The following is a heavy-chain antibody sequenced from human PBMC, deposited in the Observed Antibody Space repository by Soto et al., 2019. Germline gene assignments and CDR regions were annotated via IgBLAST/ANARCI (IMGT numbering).Heavy chain of an antibody. Sequence: GESLKISGKVSGYWFTRWWIGWVRQMPGRGLEWMGMIFPSDSDTRYSPSFQGQVTISVDKSINTAYLQWSSLKASDTAMYYCARLVPSPGYWGQGTLVTVSS. D-gene: IGHD6-13*01. J-gene: IGHJ4*02. CDR3: ARLVPSPGY. CDR1: GYWFTRWW. CDR2: IFPSDSDT. V-gene: IGHV5-51*01.